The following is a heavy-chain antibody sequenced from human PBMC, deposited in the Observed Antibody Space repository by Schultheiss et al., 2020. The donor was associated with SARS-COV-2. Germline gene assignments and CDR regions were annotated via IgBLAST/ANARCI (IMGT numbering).Heavy chain of an antibody. V-gene: IGHV3-7*03. CDR1: GFTFSRNA. D-gene: IGHD2-2*01. J-gene: IGHJ4*02. CDR2: IKQDGSEK. CDR3: AKSPPSVLGYFDY. Sequence: GSLRLSCAASGFTFSRNAMSWVRQAPGKGLEWVANIKQDGSEKYYMDSVKGRFTISRDNSKNTLYLHMNSLRAEDTAVYYCAKSPPSVLGYFDYWGQGTLVTVSS.